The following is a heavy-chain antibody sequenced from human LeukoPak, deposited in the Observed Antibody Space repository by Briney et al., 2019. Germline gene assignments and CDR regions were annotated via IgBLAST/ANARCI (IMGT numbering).Heavy chain of an antibody. J-gene: IGHJ5*02. V-gene: IGHV3-48*03. Sequence: GGSLRLSCAASGFXFSSYEIHWVRQAPGKGLEWVSYISSSGSTIYYADSVKGRFTISRDNAKNSLYLQMNSLRVEDTAVYYCARERASGYAFDLWGQGTLVTVSS. CDR1: GFXFSSYE. CDR3: ARERASGYAFDL. CDR2: ISSSGSTI. D-gene: IGHD5-12*01.